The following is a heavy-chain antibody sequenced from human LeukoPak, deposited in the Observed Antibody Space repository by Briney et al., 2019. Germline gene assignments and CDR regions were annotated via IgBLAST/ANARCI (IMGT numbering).Heavy chain of an antibody. V-gene: IGHV3-23*01. J-gene: IGHJ4*02. Sequence: PRGSLRLSCAASGFTFSSYAMSWVRQAPGKGLELVSGISGSGGTTYHADSVKGRFTISRDNSKNTLYLQLNSLRAEDTAIYYCAKDLTYYYDSTGYYFDYWGQGTLVTVSS. CDR3: AKDLTYYYDSTGYYFDY. CDR1: GFTFSSYA. CDR2: ISGSGGTT. D-gene: IGHD3-22*01.